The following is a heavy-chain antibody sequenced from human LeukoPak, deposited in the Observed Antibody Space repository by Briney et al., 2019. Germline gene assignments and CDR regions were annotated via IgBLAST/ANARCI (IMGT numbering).Heavy chain of an antibody. J-gene: IGHJ4*02. CDR2: ISSTSSSI. V-gene: IGHV3-21*01. D-gene: IGHD3-3*02. Sequence: PGGSLRLSCSASGFTLSSNNMNWVRQAPSKGLEWVSFISSTSSSIFYAESVKGRFTISRDNAKNSLYLQMNSLRDEDTAVYYCASLSLAEDYWGQGTLVTVSS. CDR1: GFTLSSNN. CDR3: ASLSLAEDY.